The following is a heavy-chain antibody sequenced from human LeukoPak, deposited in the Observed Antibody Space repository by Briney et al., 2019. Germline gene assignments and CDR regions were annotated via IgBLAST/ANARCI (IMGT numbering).Heavy chain of an antibody. CDR3: ARDRPFIAAADAVDY. V-gene: IGHV1-18*01. D-gene: IGHD6-13*01. CDR1: GYTFTSYG. J-gene: IGHJ4*02. Sequence: ASVKVSCKASGYTFTSYGISWVRQAPGQGLEWMGWISAYNGNTNYAQKLQGRVTMTTDTSTSTAYMELRSLRSDDTAVYYCARDRPFIAAADAVDYWGQGTLVTVSS. CDR2: ISAYNGNT.